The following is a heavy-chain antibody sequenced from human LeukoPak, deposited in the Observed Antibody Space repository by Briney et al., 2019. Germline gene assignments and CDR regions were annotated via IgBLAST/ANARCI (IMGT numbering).Heavy chain of an antibody. D-gene: IGHD3-10*01. J-gene: IGHJ4*02. Sequence: SETLSLTCTVSDGSFNFYFWHWIRQPPGKGLDWIGEIDNRGSTQYNPSLRSRVTISADTSRNQFSLELTSVTAADTAVYFCARDSHSGFQWGQGTLVTVSS. V-gene: IGHV4-34*01. CDR2: IDNRGST. CDR1: DGSFNFYF. CDR3: ARDSHSGFQ.